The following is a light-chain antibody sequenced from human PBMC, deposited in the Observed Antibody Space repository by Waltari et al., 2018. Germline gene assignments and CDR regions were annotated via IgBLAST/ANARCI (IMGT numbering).Light chain of an antibody. CDR1: SSDVGGYNC. CDR3: CSYAGSYTFVV. V-gene: IGLV2-11*01. J-gene: IGLJ2*01. CDR2: DVS. Sequence: QSALTQPRSVSGSPGQSVTISCTGTSSDVGGYNCFSWYQQHPGKAPNLMIYDVSKRPSGVPDRFSGSKSGNTASLTISGLQAEDEADYYCCSYAGSYTFVVFGGGTKLTVL.